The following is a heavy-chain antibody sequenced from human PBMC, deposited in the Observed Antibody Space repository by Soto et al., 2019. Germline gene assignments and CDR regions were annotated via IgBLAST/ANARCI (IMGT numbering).Heavy chain of an antibody. CDR1: GFIFSTYA. V-gene: IGHV3-23*01. CDR2: ISSGGDTT. J-gene: IGHJ3*02. CDR3: AHPRGYGVFDAVDI. D-gene: IGHD4-17*01. Sequence: GGSLRLSCAASGFIFSTYAVNWVRQAPGKGLEWVSAISSGGDTTYYAESVRGRFTISRDNSINTLYLQMSRLRTEDTAVYYCAHPRGYGVFDAVDIWGQGTMVTVSS.